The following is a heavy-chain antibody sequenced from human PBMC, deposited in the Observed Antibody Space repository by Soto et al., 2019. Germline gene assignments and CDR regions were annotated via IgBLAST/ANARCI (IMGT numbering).Heavy chain of an antibody. D-gene: IGHD3-3*01. CDR2: FDPEDGET. Sequence: ASVKVSCKVSGYTLTELSMHWVRQAPGKGLEWMGGFDPEDGETIYAQKFQGRVTMTEDTSTDTAYMELSSLRSEDTAVYYCATAFPITIFGVVPHWGQGTLVTVSS. V-gene: IGHV1-24*01. CDR1: GYTLTELS. J-gene: IGHJ4*02. CDR3: ATAFPITIFGVVPH.